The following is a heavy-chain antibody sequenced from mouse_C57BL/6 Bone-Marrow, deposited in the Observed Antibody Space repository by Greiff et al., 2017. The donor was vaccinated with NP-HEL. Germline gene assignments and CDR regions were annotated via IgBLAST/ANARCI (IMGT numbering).Heavy chain of an antibody. J-gene: IGHJ4*01. Sequence: VQGVESGAELVKPGASVKLSCKASGYTFTEYTIHWVKQRSGQGLEWIGWFYPGSGSIKYNEKFKDKATLTADKSSSTVYMELSRLTSEDSAVYFCARHEVSNYPHHYAMDYWGQGTSVTVSS. CDR2: FYPGSGSI. CDR1: GYTFTEYT. CDR3: ARHEVSNYPHHYAMDY. D-gene: IGHD2-5*01. V-gene: IGHV1-62-2*01.